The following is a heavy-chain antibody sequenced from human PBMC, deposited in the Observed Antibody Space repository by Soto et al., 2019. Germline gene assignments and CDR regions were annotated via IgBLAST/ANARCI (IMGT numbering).Heavy chain of an antibody. D-gene: IGHD3-22*01. CDR3: ARDYYDSFFDY. J-gene: IGHJ4*02. Sequence: GGSLRLSCAASGFTVSSNYMSWVRQAPGKGLEWVAVIWYDGSNKYYADSVKGRFTISRDNAKNSLYLQMNSLRAEDTAVYYCARDYYDSFFDYWGQGTLVTVSS. CDR2: IWYDGSNK. CDR1: GFTVSSNY. V-gene: IGHV3-33*08.